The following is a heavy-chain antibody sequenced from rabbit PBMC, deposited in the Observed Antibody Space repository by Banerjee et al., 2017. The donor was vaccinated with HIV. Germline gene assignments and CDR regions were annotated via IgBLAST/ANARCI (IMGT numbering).Heavy chain of an antibody. V-gene: IGHV1S45*01. J-gene: IGHJ4*01. Sequence: QEQLEESGGGLVQPEGSLALTCKASGFDFSSGYGMCWVRQAPGKGLEWIACIYTGDGNTYYASWAKGRFTISKTSSTTVTLQMTSLTAADTATYFCARAGISSDALGLWGPGTLVTVS. CDR3: ARAGISSDALGL. CDR1: GFDFSSGYG. D-gene: IGHD1-1*01. CDR2: IYTGDGNT.